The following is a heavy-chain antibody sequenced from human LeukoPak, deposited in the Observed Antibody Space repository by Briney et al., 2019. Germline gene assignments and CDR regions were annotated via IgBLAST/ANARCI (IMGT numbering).Heavy chain of an antibody. CDR1: GYTFTSYG. CDR2: MNPNSGNT. Sequence: GASVKVSCKASGYTFTSYGISWVRQAPGQGLEWMGWMNPNSGNTGYAQKFQGRVTMTRNTSISTAYMELSSLRSEDTAVYYCARRPSIIPSYYGSGSSQVDYYYYMDVWGKGTTVTISS. D-gene: IGHD3-10*01. J-gene: IGHJ6*03. V-gene: IGHV1-8*02. CDR3: ARRPSIIPSYYGSGSSQVDYYYYMDV.